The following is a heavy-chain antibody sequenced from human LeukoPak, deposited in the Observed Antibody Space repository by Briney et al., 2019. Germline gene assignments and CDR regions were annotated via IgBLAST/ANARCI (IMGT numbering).Heavy chain of an antibody. CDR3: ARGGTHYDILSGQCGAFDI. Sequence: SEPLSLTCTVCGESFCGYYWRWLRHPPGKGLEWIGEFNHSGSTNYNPSLKSRVTISVDTSKNQFDLERSSVTAADTAVYYCARGGTHYDILSGQCGAFDIWGQGTTVTVSS. CDR1: GESFCGYY. CDR2: FNHSGST. D-gene: IGHD3-9*01. V-gene: IGHV4-34*01. J-gene: IGHJ3*02.